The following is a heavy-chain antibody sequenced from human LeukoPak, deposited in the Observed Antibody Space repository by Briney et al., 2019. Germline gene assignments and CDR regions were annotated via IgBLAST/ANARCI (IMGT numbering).Heavy chain of an antibody. CDR1: GYTFTSYG. Sequence: ASVKVSCKASGYTFTSYGISWVRQAPGQGPEWMGWISAYNGNTNYAQKLQGRVTMITDTSTSTAYMELRSLRSDDTAVYYCARTPRYSYGSYYFDYWGQGTLVTVSS. J-gene: IGHJ4*02. V-gene: IGHV1-18*01. CDR2: ISAYNGNT. CDR3: ARTPRYSYGSYYFDY. D-gene: IGHD5-18*01.